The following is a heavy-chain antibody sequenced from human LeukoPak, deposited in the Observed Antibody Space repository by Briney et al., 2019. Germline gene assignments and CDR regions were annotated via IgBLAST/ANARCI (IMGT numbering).Heavy chain of an antibody. CDR3: AKDKRSSGWYYFDY. CDR1: GFTFDDYA. Sequence: GGSLRLSCAASGFTFDDYAMRWVRQAPGKGLEWVSGISWNSGSIGYADSVKGRFTISRDNAKNSLYLRMNSLRAEDTALYYCAKDKRSSGWYYFDYWGQGTLVTVSS. J-gene: IGHJ4*02. D-gene: IGHD6-19*01. CDR2: ISWNSGSI. V-gene: IGHV3-9*01.